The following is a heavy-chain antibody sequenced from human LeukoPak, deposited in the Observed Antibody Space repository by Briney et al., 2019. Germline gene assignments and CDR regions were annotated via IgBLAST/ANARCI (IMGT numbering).Heavy chain of an antibody. CDR3: ARAKWELDY. CDR1: GYSISSGYY. D-gene: IGHD1-26*01. Sequence: PSETLSLTCTVSGYSISSGYYWGWIRQPPGKGLEWIGSIYHSGSTYYNPSLKSRVTISVDTSKNQFSLKLSSVTAADTPVYYCARAKWELDYWGQGTLVTVSS. CDR2: IYHSGST. V-gene: IGHV4-38-2*02. J-gene: IGHJ4*02.